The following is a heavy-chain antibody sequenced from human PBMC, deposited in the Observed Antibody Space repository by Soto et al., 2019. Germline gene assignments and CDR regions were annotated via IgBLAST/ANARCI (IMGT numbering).Heavy chain of an antibody. J-gene: IGHJ4*02. D-gene: IGHD1-26*01. V-gene: IGHV4-30-4*01. CDR3: ARGPSGDKVDY. Sequence: QVQLQEPGPRLVEPSHTLSLTCTVSGASISNGYYSWSWIRQSPGTGLEWIGHIHSGGTTYSNPSLKSRLTLPVDMSKNQFSLKLSSLTAADTAVYYCARGPSGDKVDYWGQGTLVTVSS. CDR1: GASISNGYYS. CDR2: IHSGGTT.